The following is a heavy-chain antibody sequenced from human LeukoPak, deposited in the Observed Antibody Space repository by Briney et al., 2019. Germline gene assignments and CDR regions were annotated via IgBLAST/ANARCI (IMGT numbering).Heavy chain of an antibody. V-gene: IGHV4-39*01. CDR2: IYYSGST. Sequence: GSLRLSCAASGFTFSSYWMSWIRQPPGKGLEWIGSIYYSGSTYYNPSLKSRVTISVDTSKNQFSLKLSSVTAADTAVYYCARRGYYGYFDYWGQGTLVTVSS. J-gene: IGHJ4*02. CDR3: ARRGYYGYFDY. CDR1: GFTFSSYW. D-gene: IGHD3-10*01.